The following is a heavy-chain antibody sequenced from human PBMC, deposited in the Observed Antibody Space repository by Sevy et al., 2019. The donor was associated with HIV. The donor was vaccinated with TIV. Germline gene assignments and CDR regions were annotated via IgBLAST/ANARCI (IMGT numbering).Heavy chain of an antibody. V-gene: IGHV3-53*01. CDR3: ASHSSGWYYFDY. J-gene: IGHJ4*02. Sequence: GGSLRLSCAASGFTVSSNYMSWVRQAPGKGLEWVSVIYSGGSTYYADSVKGRFTISRDNSKNTLYLQMNSLGAEDTAVYYCASHSSGWYYFDYWGQGTLVTVSS. D-gene: IGHD6-19*01. CDR2: IYSGGST. CDR1: GFTVSSNY.